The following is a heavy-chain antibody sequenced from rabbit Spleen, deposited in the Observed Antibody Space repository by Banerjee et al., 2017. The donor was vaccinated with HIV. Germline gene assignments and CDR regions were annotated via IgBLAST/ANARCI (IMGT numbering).Heavy chain of an antibody. Sequence: QSLEESGGDLVKPEASLTLTCTASGFSFSNNYYMCWVRQAPGKGLEWIACIDAGSSGNTYYASWAKGRFTISKTSSTTVTLQMTSLTAADTATYFCARDGAGGSYFALWGPGTLVTVS. J-gene: IGHJ4*01. CDR3: ARDGAGGSYFAL. D-gene: IGHD8-1*01. V-gene: IGHV1S40*01. CDR2: IDAGSSGNT. CDR1: GFSFSNNYY.